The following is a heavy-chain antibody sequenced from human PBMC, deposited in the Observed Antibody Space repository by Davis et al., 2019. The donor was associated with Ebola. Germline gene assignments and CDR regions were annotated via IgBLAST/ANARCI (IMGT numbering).Heavy chain of an antibody. J-gene: IGHJ4*02. CDR1: GFTFSSYA. CDR2: IYSGGST. V-gene: IGHV3-53*01. D-gene: IGHD2-2*01. CDR3: ARVVVPAAFFDY. Sequence: GESLKISCSASGFTFSSYAMHWVRQAPGKGLEWVSVIYSGGSTYYADSVKGRFTISRDNSKNTLYLQMNSLRAEDTAVYYCARVVVPAAFFDYWGQGTLVTVSS.